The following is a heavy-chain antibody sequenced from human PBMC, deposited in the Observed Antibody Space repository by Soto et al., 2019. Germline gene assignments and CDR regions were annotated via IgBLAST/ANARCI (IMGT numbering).Heavy chain of an antibody. CDR2: IYSGGTT. J-gene: IGHJ5*02. V-gene: IGHV3-66*01. CDR3: ERNGDSSDYRGWFDP. D-gene: IGHD3-22*01. CDR1: GFTVSSNY. Sequence: EVQLVESGGGLVQPGGSLRLSCAASGFTVSSNYMSWVRQAPGKGLEWVSVIYSGGTTYYADSVKGRFTISRDNSKNTLSLKMNSLRAEDTAVYYCERNGDSSDYRGWFDPWGQGTLVTVSS.